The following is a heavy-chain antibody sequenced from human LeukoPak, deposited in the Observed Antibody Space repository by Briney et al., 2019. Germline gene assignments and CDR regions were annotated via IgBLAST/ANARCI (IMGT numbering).Heavy chain of an antibody. V-gene: IGHV3-21*01. CDR1: GFTFSSYS. Sequence: PGGSLRLSCGASGFTFSSYSMNWVRQAPGKGLEWVSSISSTSSYISYADSVKGRFTISRDNAKNSLYLQMNSLRAEDTAVYYCAASGSYFDCWGQGNPGHRLL. CDR2: ISSTSSYI. J-gene: IGHJ4*02. D-gene: IGHD1-26*01. CDR3: AASGSYFDC.